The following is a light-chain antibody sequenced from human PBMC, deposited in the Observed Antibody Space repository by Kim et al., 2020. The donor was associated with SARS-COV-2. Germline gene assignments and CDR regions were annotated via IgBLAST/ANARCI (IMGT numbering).Light chain of an antibody. V-gene: IGKV1-5*01. CDR1: QSINIW. CDR2: DAS. Sequence: GDRVTITCRASQSINIWLAWYQQKPGKAPNLLIYDASILESGVPSRFSGSASGTQFTLTISSLQPDDFATYYCQEYKSDSWTFGQGTKVDI. CDR3: QEYKSDSWT. J-gene: IGKJ1*01.